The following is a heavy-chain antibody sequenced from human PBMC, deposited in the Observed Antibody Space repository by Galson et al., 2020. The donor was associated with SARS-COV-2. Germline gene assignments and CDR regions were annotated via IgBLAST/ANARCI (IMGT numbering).Heavy chain of an antibody. CDR1: GGSISSGTYY. CDR2: IYTSGST. V-gene: IGHV4-61*02. Sequence: SETLSLTCTVSGGSISSGTYYWTWIRQPAGKGLEWIGRIYTSGSTNYNPSLKSRVTISVDTSKNQFSLKLSSVTAADTAVYYCARDQKTTDFWRGYVGPAIRFDPWGRGTLVTVSS. D-gene: IGHD3-3*01. J-gene: IGHJ5*02. CDR3: ARDQKTTDFWRGYVGPAIRFDP.